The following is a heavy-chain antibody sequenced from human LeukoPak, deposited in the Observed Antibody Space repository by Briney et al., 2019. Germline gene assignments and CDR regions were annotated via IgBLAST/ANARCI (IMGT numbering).Heavy chain of an antibody. CDR3: ARGGRTGSGWYAFY. V-gene: IGHV1-2*02. CDR1: GYTFTGYY. Sequence: ALVKVSCKASGYTFTGYYMHWVRQAPGQGLEWMGWINPNSGGTNYAQKFQGGVTMTRDTSISTAYMELSRLRSDDTAVYYCARGGRTGSGWYAFYWGQGTLVTVSS. CDR2: INPNSGGT. J-gene: IGHJ4*02. D-gene: IGHD6-19*01.